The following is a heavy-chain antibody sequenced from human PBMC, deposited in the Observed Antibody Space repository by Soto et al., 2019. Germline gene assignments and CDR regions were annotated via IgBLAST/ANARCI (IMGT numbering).Heavy chain of an antibody. CDR1: GFSFRTYA. Sequence: PGGSLRLSCVGSGFSFRTYAMNWVRQSPGKGLEWVSAISGSGGSTYYADSVKGRFTISRDNSKNTLYLQMNSLRAEDTAVYYCAKEGLGGYDYIWGSRTLVYWGQGTLVTVSS. CDR2: ISGSGGST. CDR3: AKEGLGGYDYIWGSRTLVY. D-gene: IGHD3-16*01. J-gene: IGHJ4*02. V-gene: IGHV3-23*01.